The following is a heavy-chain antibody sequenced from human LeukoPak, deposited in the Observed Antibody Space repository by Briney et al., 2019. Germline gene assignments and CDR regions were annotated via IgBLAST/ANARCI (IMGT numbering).Heavy chain of an antibody. V-gene: IGHV4-34*01. CDR2: INHSGST. J-gene: IGHJ3*02. D-gene: IGHD6-19*01. Sequence: SETLSLTCAVYGGSFSGYYWSWIRQPPGKGLEWIGEINHSGSTNYNPSLKSRVTISVDTSKNQFSLKLSSVTAADTAMYYCAGGRSVAGPTGRAFDIWGQGTMVTVSS. CDR1: GGSFSGYY. CDR3: AGGRSVAGPTGRAFDI.